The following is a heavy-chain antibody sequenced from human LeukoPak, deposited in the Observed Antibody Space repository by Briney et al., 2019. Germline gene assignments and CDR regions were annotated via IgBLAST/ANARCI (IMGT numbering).Heavy chain of an antibody. CDR3: ARDSIPGGYSYGLAFDY. J-gene: IGHJ4*02. CDR2: IIPIFGTA. D-gene: IGHD5-18*01. CDR1: GGTFSSYA. V-gene: IGHV1-69*05. Sequence: SVKVSXKASGGTFSSYAISWVRQAPGQGLEWMGRIIPIFGTANYAQKFQGRVTITTDESTSTAYMELSSLRSEDTAVYYCARDSIPGGYSYGLAFDYWGQGTLVTVSS.